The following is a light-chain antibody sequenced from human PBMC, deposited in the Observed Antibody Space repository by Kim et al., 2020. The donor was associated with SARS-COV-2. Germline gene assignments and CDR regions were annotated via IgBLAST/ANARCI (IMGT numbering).Light chain of an antibody. Sequence: PGQRLTISCSGSSSNIGSNTVSWYQQLPGTAPKLLIYTNNQRPSGVPDRFSGSKSGTSASLAISGLQSEDEADYYCAAWDDSLNVVFGGGTQLTVL. V-gene: IGLV1-44*01. CDR1: SSNIGSNT. J-gene: IGLJ3*02. CDR2: TNN. CDR3: AAWDDSLNVV.